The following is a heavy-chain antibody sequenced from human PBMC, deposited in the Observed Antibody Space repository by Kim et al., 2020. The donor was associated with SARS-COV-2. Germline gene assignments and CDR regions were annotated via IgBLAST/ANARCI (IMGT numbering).Heavy chain of an antibody. J-gene: IGHJ4*02. D-gene: IGHD6-6*01. CDR3: ARADLENDDSYSSSPGDY. Sequence: SETLSLTCTVSGGSISSGGYYWSWIRQHPGKGLEWIGYIYYSGSTYYNPSLKSRVTISVDTSKNQFSLKLSSVTAADTAVYYCARADLENDDSYSSSPGDYWGQGTLVTVSS. V-gene: IGHV4-31*03. CDR1: GGSISSGGYY. CDR2: IYYSGST.